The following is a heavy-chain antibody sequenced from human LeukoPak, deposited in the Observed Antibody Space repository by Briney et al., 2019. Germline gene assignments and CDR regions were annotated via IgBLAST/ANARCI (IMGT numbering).Heavy chain of an antibody. J-gene: IGHJ4*02. CDR1: GYTFTGYF. V-gene: IGHV1-46*01. CDR3: AREEEGGTFDY. CDR2: INPSAGNT. D-gene: IGHD3-16*01. Sequence: ASVNVSFTSTGYTFTGYFMHWVRKSPGQGLQWMGIINPSAGNTRYAQKFQGRVTLTRDTSTSTVYMELSSLRSEDTAVYYCAREEEGGTFDYWGQGTLVPVSS.